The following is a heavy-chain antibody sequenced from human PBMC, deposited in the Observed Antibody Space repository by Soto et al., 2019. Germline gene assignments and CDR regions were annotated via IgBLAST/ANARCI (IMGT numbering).Heavy chain of an antibody. Sequence: GASVKVSCKASGVTFSSYTISWVRQAPGQGLEWMGRIIPILGIANYAQKFQGRVTITADKSTSTAYMELSSLRSEDTAVYYCARDHCSGGSCYSDYWGQGTLVTVSS. CDR3: ARDHCSGGSCYSDY. V-gene: IGHV1-69*04. CDR1: GVTFSSYT. CDR2: IIPILGIA. D-gene: IGHD2-15*01. J-gene: IGHJ4*02.